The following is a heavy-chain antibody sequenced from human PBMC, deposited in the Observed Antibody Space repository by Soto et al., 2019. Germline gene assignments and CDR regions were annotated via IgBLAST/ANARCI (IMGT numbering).Heavy chain of an antibody. CDR2: ISAYNDQT. V-gene: IGHV1-18*01. Sequence: QIQLVQSGAEVKKPGASVKVSCKASGYTFTDHGISWVRQAPGQGFEWMWWISAYNDQTVYAQKFQGRVIMTTDKYTNTAYMELRSLTSGDTAVYYCAKDRPRLTQNFLDVYWGQGTLVTVSS. CDR3: AKDRPRLTQNFLDVY. D-gene: IGHD3-16*01. CDR1: GYTFTDHG. J-gene: IGHJ4*02.